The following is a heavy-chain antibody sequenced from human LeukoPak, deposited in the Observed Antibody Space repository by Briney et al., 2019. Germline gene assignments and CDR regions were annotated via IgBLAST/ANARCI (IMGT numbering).Heavy chain of an antibody. CDR2: ISGSGGST. J-gene: IGHJ4*02. CDR3: AKDKVGGSGSYPFDY. V-gene: IGHV3-23*01. Sequence: GGSLRLSCAASGFTFSSYAMSWVRQAPGKGLEWVSAISGSGGSTYYADSVKGRFTISRDNSKNTLYLQMNSLRAEDTAVYYCAKDKVGGSGSYPFDYWGQGTLVTVSS. D-gene: IGHD3-10*01. CDR1: GFTFSSYA.